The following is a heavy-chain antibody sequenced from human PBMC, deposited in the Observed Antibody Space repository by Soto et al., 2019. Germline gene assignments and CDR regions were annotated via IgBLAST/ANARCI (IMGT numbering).Heavy chain of an antibody. J-gene: IGHJ3*02. Sequence: QLHLVQSGAVVKKPGASVTVSCSASGYPVTAYYMHWVRQAPGRGLEWLGGINPATGAAKYTQTFQGRVTMTRDTATSTVFMELSGLTSGDTAVFYRARGGGVGVAGSAALEMWGQGTLVTVSS. CDR3: ARGGGVGVAGSAALEM. D-gene: IGHD3-3*01. CDR1: GYPVTAYY. CDR2: INPATGAA. V-gene: IGHV1-2*02.